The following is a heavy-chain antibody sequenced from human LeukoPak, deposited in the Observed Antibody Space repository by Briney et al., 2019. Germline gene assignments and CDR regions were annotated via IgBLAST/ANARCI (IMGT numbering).Heavy chain of an antibody. V-gene: IGHV3-74*01. J-gene: IGHJ4*02. CDR2: ISPTGSTT. D-gene: IGHD1-26*01. CDR3: AKDLAWSGSYHRPLYDY. Sequence: GGSLRLSCTASGFSFSGHWMHWARQLPGKGLVWVSRISPTGSTTSYADSVKGRFTVSRDNAKNTLYLQVNNLRAEDTAVYYCAKDLAWSGSYHRPLYDYWGQGTLVTVSS. CDR1: GFSFSGHW.